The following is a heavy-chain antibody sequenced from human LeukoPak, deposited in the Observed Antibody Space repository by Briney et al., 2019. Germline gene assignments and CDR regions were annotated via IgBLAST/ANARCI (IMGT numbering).Heavy chain of an antibody. D-gene: IGHD1-1*01. V-gene: IGHV4-59*01. CDR2: IHYSGRT. J-gene: IGHJ5*02. Sequence: SETLSLTCTVSGGSISSYYWNWIRQPPGKGLEWIGHIHYSGRTHYSPSLKSRVTISVDTSKSQFSLKLISVTAADTAVYYCARGGFLDPFDPWGQGTLVTVSS. CDR3: ARGGFLDPFDP. CDR1: GGSISSYY.